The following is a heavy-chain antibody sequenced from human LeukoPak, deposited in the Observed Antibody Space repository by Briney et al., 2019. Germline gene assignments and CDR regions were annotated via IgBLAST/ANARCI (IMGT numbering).Heavy chain of an antibody. CDR3: ARDFTLYGSFSWFDY. Sequence: GRSLRLSCAASGFTFSTYGMHWVRQAPGKGLEWVAVIWYDGSNKYYADSVKGRFTISRDNSKNTLYPQMNSLRAEDTAMYYCARDFTLYGSFSWFDYWGQGTLVTVSS. V-gene: IGHV3-33*01. CDR2: IWYDGSNK. CDR1: GFTFSTYG. J-gene: IGHJ4*02. D-gene: IGHD6-6*01.